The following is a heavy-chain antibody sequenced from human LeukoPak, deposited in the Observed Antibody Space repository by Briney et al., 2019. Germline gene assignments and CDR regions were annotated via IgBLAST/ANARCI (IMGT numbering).Heavy chain of an antibody. J-gene: IGHJ4*02. CDR3: ARDATSDDGIDY. Sequence: SVKVSCKASGGTFSSYAISWVRQAPGQGLEWMGGIIPIFGTANYAQKFQGRVTITADGSTSTAYMELSSLRSEDTAVYYCARDATSDDGIDYWGQGTLVTVSS. V-gene: IGHV1-69*13. CDR2: IIPIFGTA. D-gene: IGHD2-15*01. CDR1: GGTFSSYA.